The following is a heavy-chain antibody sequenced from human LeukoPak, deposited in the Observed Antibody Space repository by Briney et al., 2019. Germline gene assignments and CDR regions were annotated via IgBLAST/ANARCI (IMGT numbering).Heavy chain of an antibody. D-gene: IGHD4-23*01. CDR2: IYSGGST. J-gene: IGHJ6*02. V-gene: IGHV3-53*04. CDR1: GFTVSSNY. CDR3: ARDTPLGYGGNREGYYYYGMDV. Sequence: SGGSLRLSCAASGFTVSSNYMSWVRQAPGKGLEWVSVIYSGGSTYYADSVKGRFTISRHNSKNTLYLQMNSLRAEDTAVYYCARDTPLGYGGNREGYYYYGMDVWGQGTAVTVSS.